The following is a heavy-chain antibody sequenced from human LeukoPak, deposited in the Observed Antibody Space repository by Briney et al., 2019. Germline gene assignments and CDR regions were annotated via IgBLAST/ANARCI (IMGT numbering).Heavy chain of an antibody. J-gene: IGHJ4*02. CDR3: ARGGSSYNDEHEEFDY. CDR2: MNPNSGYT. V-gene: IGHV1-8*01. D-gene: IGHD3-22*01. CDR1: GYTFTSHD. Sequence: ASVKVSCKASGYTFTSHDINWVRQATGQGLEWMGWMNPNSGYTGYEQKFQGRVTMTRDTSTSTAYMELSSLRSQDTAVYYCARGGSSYNDEHEEFDYWGQGTVVTVSS.